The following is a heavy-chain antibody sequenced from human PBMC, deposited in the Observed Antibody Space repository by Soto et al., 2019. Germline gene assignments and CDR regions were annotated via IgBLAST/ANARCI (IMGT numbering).Heavy chain of an antibody. CDR1: GYSFTSYW. J-gene: IGHJ5*02. Sequence: PGESLKISCKGSGYSFTSYWIGWVRQMPGKGLEWMGIIYPGDSETRYSPSFQGQVTISADKSISTAYLQWSSLKASDTAMYYCERHASYCSSTSFYLGTNWFDPWGHGTLVTVSS. CDR3: ERHASYCSSTSFYLGTNWFDP. CDR2: IYPGDSET. V-gene: IGHV5-51*01. D-gene: IGHD2-2*01.